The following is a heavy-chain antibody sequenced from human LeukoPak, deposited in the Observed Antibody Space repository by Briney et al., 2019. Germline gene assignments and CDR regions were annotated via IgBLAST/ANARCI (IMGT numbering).Heavy chain of an antibody. CDR3: AKPFCTGGACYWYFFEY. CDR1: GASISSPGHY. CDR2: IFYTGAT. V-gene: IGHV4-31*03. Sequence: SETLSLTCTVSGASISSPGHYWSWIRQHPAKGLEWIGYIFYTGATYYNPSLKSRVSMSVDSSKNQFSLKLTSVTAADTAVYYCAKPFCTGGACYWYFFEYWGQGTLVTVSS. D-gene: IGHD2-8*02. J-gene: IGHJ4*02.